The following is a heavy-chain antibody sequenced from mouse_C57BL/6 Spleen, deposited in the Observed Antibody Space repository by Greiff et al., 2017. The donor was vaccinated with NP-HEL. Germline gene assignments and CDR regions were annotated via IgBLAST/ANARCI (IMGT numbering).Heavy chain of an antibody. CDR2: IDPSDSYT. V-gene: IGHV1-69*01. CDR3: ARKDYGSSYDY. J-gene: IGHJ2*01. CDR1: GYTFTSYW. D-gene: IGHD1-1*01. Sequence: VQLQQSGAELVMPGASVKLSCKASGYTFTSYWMHWVKQRPGQGLEWIGEIDPSDSYTNYNQKFKGKSTLTVDKSSSTAYMQLSSLTSEDSAVYYCARKDYGSSYDYWGQGTTLTGSS.